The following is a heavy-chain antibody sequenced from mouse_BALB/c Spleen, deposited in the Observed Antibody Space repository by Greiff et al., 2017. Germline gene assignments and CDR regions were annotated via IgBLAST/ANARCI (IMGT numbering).Heavy chain of an antibody. CDR2: INPSNGRT. D-gene: IGHD1-1*01. J-gene: IGHJ2*01. CDR1: GYTFTSYW. V-gene: IGHV1S81*02. CDR3: ASLNYYGRSYGDY. Sequence: QVQLQQPGAELVKPGASVKLSCKASGYTFTSYWMHWVKQRPGQGLEWIGEINPSNGRTNYNEKFKSKATLTVDKSSSTAYMQLSSLTSEDSAVYYCASLNYYGRSYGDYWGQGTTLTVSS.